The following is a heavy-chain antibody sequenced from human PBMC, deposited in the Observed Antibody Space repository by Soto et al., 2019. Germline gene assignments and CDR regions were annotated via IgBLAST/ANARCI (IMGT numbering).Heavy chain of an antibody. J-gene: IGHJ3*02. D-gene: IGHD2-2*02. Sequence: SETLSLTCAVSGGSISSSNWWSWVRQPPGRGLEWIGEIYHSGSTNYNPSLKSRVTISVDKSKNQFSLKLSSVTAADTAVYYCASKPTHTDAFDIWGQGTMVTVSS. CDR1: GGSISSSNW. CDR3: ASKPTHTDAFDI. V-gene: IGHV4-4*02. CDR2: IYHSGST.